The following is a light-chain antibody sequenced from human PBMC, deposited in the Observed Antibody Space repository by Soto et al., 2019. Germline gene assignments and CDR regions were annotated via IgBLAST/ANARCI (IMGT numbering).Light chain of an antibody. CDR2: DVS. V-gene: IGLV2-11*01. Sequence: QSVLTQPRSVSGFPGQSVTISCTGTSSDVGGYNYVSWYQQHPGKAPKLMIYDVSKRPSGVPDRFSGSKSGNTASLTISGLQAEDEADYYCCSYAGSYPWVFGGGTKLTVL. CDR3: CSYAGSYPWV. J-gene: IGLJ3*02. CDR1: SSDVGGYNY.